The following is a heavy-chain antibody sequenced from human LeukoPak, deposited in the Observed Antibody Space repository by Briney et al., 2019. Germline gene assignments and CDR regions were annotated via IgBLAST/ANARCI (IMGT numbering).Heavy chain of an antibody. CDR2: IYYSGST. CDR1: GGSISSYY. J-gene: IGHJ6*02. V-gene: IGHV4-59*01. D-gene: IGHD3-22*01. Sequence: SETLSLTCTVSGGSISSYYWSWIRQPPGKGLEWIGYIYYSGSTNYNPSLKSRVTISVDTSKNQFSLKLSSVTAADTAVYYCARVTHFGLNDSSGYYFYYYYYGMDVWGQGTTVTVSS. CDR3: ARVTHFGLNDSSGYYFYYYYYGMDV.